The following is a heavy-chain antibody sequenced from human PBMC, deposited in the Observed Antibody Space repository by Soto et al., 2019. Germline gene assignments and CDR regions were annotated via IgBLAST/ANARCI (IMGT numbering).Heavy chain of an antibody. J-gene: IGHJ4*02. D-gene: IGHD3-10*01. CDR1: GFTFDDYA. Sequence: EVQLVESGGGLVQPGRSLRLSCAASGFTFDDYAMHWVRQAPGKGLEWVSGISWNSGSIGYVDSVKGRFTIARDNAKNYLYLQMNSLRAEDTALYYCAIGQKPGVSGSYFDYWGQGTLVTVSS. CDR2: ISWNSGSI. CDR3: AIGQKPGVSGSYFDY. V-gene: IGHV3-9*01.